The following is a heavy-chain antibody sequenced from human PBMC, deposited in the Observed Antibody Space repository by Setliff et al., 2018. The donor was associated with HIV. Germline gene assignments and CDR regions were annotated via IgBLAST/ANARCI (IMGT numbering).Heavy chain of an antibody. Sequence: SETLSLTCSVSGGSLSNYCWNWIRQSPGKGLEWIGYIFASETTNYNPYYNPSLQSRVTLSIDTSKNQFSLKLRSVTAADTAIYYCARRVDNSGTFPDKNWFDPWAREDWSPSPQ. CDR3: ARRVDNSGTFPDKNWFDP. D-gene: IGHD3-10*01. CDR2: IFASETT. V-gene: IGHV4-4*09. CDR1: GGSLSNYC. J-gene: IGHJ5*02.